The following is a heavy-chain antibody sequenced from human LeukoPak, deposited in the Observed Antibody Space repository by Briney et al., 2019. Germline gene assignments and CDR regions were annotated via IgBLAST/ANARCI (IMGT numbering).Heavy chain of an antibody. Sequence: ASVKVSCKASGYTFTDHHMHWVRQAPGQGLEWMGWIHPTSGDTKYAQKFQGRVTMTRDTSISTAYMELSRLIDDDTAVYYCARSTFDPWGQGTLVTVSS. J-gene: IGHJ5*02. V-gene: IGHV1-2*02. CDR2: IHPTSGDT. CDR3: ARSTFDP. CDR1: GYTFTDHH.